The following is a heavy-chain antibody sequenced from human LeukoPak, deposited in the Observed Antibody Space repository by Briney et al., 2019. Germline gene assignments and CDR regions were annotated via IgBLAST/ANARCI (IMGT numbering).Heavy chain of an antibody. Sequence: GGSLRLSCAASGFTFSSYWMHWVRQAPGKGLVWVSRINTDGTTTTYADSVKGRFSISRDNAKNTLYLRMNSLRAEDTALYYCARDYKSGDSSQIDYWGQGTLVTVSS. V-gene: IGHV3-74*01. CDR1: GFTFSSYW. D-gene: IGHD3-22*01. CDR2: INTDGTTT. J-gene: IGHJ4*02. CDR3: ARDYKSGDSSQIDY.